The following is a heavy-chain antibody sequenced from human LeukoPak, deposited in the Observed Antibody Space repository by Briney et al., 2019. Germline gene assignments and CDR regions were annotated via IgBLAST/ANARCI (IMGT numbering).Heavy chain of an antibody. V-gene: IGHV3-11*01. CDR3: AKDIGRVGRAFDI. CDR2: ISSSGSTI. D-gene: IGHD3-10*01. J-gene: IGHJ3*02. Sequence: GGSLRLSCAASGFTFSDYYMSWIRQAPGKGLEWVSYISSSGSTIYYADSVKGRFTISRDNAKNSLYLQMNSLRAEDTALYYCAKDIGRVGRAFDIWGQGTMVTVSS. CDR1: GFTFSDYY.